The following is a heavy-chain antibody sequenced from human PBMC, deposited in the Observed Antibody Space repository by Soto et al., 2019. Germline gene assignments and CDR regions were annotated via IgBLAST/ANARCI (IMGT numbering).Heavy chain of an antibody. Sequence: QLQLQESGPGLVKPSETLSLTCTVSGGSISSSSYYWGWIRQPPGKGLEWIGSIYYSGTTYYNPPLKRRVTISVDTSKYQFSLKLRAVTAADTAVYYCARQRGIAVYYFDYWCQGTLVSVSS. CDR2: IYYSGTT. CDR1: GGSISSSSYY. J-gene: IGHJ4*02. D-gene: IGHD6-19*01. V-gene: IGHV4-39*01. CDR3: ARQRGIAVYYFDY.